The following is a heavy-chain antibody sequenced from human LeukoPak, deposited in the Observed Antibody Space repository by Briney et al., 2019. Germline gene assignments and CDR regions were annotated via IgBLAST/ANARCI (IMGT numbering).Heavy chain of an antibody. CDR1: GFTFSDYS. CDR3: ARDGGEWELDY. V-gene: IGHV3-48*01. J-gene: IGHJ4*02. Sequence: VGSLRLSCAASGFTFSDYSMSWVRQAPGKGLEWVSYISSSSNTIYYADSVKGRFTISRDNAKNSLYLQMNSLRAEGTAVYYCARDGGEWELDYWGQGTLVTVSS. D-gene: IGHD1-26*01. CDR2: ISSSSNTI.